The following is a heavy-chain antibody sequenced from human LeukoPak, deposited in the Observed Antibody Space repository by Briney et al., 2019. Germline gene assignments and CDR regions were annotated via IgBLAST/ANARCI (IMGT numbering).Heavy chain of an antibody. Sequence: SVKVSCKASGGTFSSYAISWVRQAPGQGLEWMGRIIPILGIANYAQKFQGRVTITADKSTSTAYMELSSLRSEDTAVYYRARMAYGYSTAYYYGMDVWGQGTTVTVSS. CDR3: ARMAYGYSTAYYYGMDV. V-gene: IGHV1-69*04. CDR1: GGTFSSYA. CDR2: IIPILGIA. D-gene: IGHD5-18*01. J-gene: IGHJ6*02.